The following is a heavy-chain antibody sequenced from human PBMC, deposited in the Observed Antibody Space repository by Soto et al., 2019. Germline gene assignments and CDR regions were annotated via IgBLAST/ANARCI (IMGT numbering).Heavy chain of an antibody. Sequence: PGGSLRLSCAASGFTFSSYIMNWVRQAPGKGLEWVSSISSSSSYIYYADSVKGRFTISRDNAKNSLYLQMNSLRAEDTAVYYCARGALMVRGVIHDAFDIWGQGTMVTVSS. J-gene: IGHJ3*02. CDR1: GFTFSSYI. CDR2: ISSSSSYI. CDR3: ARGALMVRGVIHDAFDI. D-gene: IGHD3-10*01. V-gene: IGHV3-21*01.